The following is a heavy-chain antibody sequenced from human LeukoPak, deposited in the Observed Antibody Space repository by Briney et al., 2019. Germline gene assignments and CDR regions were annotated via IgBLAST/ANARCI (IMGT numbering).Heavy chain of an antibody. CDR2: ISGSGGST. Sequence: GGSLRLSCAAPGFTFSSYAMSWVRQAPGKGLEWVSAISGSGGSTYYADSVKGRFTISRDNSKNTLYLQMNSLRAEDTAVYYCAKAGPSLYDFWSGAAFDIWGQGTMVTVSS. CDR1: GFTFSSYA. J-gene: IGHJ3*02. V-gene: IGHV3-23*01. CDR3: AKAGPSLYDFWSGAAFDI. D-gene: IGHD3-3*01.